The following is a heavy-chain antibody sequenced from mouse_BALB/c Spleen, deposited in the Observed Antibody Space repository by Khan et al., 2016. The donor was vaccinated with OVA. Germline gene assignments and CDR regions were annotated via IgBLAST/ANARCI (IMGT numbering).Heavy chain of an antibody. CDR3: ARSGAYFDY. J-gene: IGHJ2*01. Sequence: QVQLQQSGAELVRPGSSVKISCKASGYAFSSYWMNWVKQRPGQGLEWIGQIYPGAGETNSNGKFTDKVTLTADKSSSTVYMQLSSLTSEDSAVYFCARSGAYFDYWGQGTTLTVSS. V-gene: IGHV1-80*01. CDR2: IYPGAGET. D-gene: IGHD3-1*01. CDR1: GYAFSSYW.